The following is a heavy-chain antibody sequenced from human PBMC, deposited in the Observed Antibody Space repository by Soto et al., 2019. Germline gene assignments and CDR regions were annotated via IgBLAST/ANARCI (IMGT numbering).Heavy chain of an antibody. V-gene: IGHV3-11*04. J-gene: IGHJ4*02. D-gene: IGHD2-2*01. CDR3: ARSHIVLVPAATFFDY. Sequence: GGSLRLSCAASGFTFGDYYMNWVRQAPGKGLEWISYISSSGTTIYYADSVKGRFTISRDNAQNSLYLQMNSLRDEDTAMYYCARSHIVLVPAATFFDYWGQGSLVTVSS. CDR2: ISSSGTTI. CDR1: GFTFGDYY.